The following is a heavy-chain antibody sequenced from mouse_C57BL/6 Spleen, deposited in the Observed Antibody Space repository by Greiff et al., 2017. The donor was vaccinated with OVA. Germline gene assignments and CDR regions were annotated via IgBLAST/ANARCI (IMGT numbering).Heavy chain of an antibody. Sequence: EVKVEESGGGLVKPGGSLKLSCAASGFTFSDYGMHWVRQAPEKGLEWVAYISSGSSTIYYADTVKGRFTISRDNAKNTLFLQMTSLRSEDTAMYYCAKDDGYYPMDYWGQGTSVTVSS. CDR1: GFTFSDYG. CDR3: AKDDGYYPMDY. V-gene: IGHV5-17*01. J-gene: IGHJ4*01. D-gene: IGHD2-3*01. CDR2: ISSGSSTI.